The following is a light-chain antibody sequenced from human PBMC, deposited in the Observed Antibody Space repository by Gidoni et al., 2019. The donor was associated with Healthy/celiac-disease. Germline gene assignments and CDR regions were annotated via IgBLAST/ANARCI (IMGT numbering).Light chain of an antibody. Sequence: DIQMTQSPSSLSASVGDRVTITCRASQSISSYLNWYQQKPGKAPTLLIDAASSLQSGVPSRFISIGSRTDVTRTIITLQPDYFAADYCYQRYCTPPYTFGQGTKLEIK. V-gene: IGKV1-39*01. CDR1: QSISSY. CDR2: AAS. CDR3: YQRYCTPPYT. J-gene: IGKJ2*01.